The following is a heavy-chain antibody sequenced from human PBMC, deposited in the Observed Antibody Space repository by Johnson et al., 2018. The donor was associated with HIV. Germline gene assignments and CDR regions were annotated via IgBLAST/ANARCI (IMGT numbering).Heavy chain of an antibody. Sequence: VQLVESGGGVVQPGRSLRLSCAASGFTFSSYGMHWVRQAPGKGLEWVSVISSGGDTYYADSVKDRFTISRDNSKNTLYLQMNRLRAEDTAVYYCARAPGYSRACDIWGQGTMVTVST. CDR1: GFTFSSYG. V-gene: IGHV3-66*01. D-gene: IGHD5-18*01. CDR2: ISSGGDT. J-gene: IGHJ3*02. CDR3: ARAPGYSRACDI.